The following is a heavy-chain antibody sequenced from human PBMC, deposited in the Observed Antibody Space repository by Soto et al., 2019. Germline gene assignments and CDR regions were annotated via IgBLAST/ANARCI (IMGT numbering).Heavy chain of an antibody. CDR2: ISGSGGST. Sequence: PGGSLRLSCAASGFTFSSYAMSWVRQAPGKGLEWVSAISGSGGSTYYADSVKGRFTISRDNSKNTLYLQMNSLRAEDTAVYYCAKDGYSGYDPNWFDPWGQRTLGTVAS. V-gene: IGHV3-23*01. CDR1: GFTFSSYA. D-gene: IGHD5-12*01. CDR3: AKDGYSGYDPNWFDP. J-gene: IGHJ5*02.